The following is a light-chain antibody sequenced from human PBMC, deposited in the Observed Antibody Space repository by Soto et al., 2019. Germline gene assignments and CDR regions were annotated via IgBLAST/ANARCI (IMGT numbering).Light chain of an antibody. V-gene: IGKV3-15*01. CDR2: GAS. CDR3: QQYNNWPRM. Sequence: EIVMTQSPATLSVSPGERATLSCRAGQSVSSNLAWYQQKPGQAPRLLIYGASTRAIGIPARFSGSGSGTEFTLTVSSLQSEDSAVYYCQQYNNWPRMFGQGTKVEI. CDR1: QSVSSN. J-gene: IGKJ1*01.